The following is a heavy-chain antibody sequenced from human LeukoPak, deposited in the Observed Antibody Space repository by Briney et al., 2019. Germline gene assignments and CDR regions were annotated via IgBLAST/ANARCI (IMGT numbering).Heavy chain of an antibody. J-gene: IGHJ4*02. CDR2: IYYSGST. Sequence: SETLSLTCTVSGGSISSYYWSWIRQPPGKGREWIGYIYYSGSTNYNPSLKSRVTISVDTSKNQFSLKVNSVTAADTAVYYCARGPYYYDSSGYSSLDYWGQGTLVTVSS. D-gene: IGHD3-22*01. V-gene: IGHV4-59*01. CDR1: GGSISSYY. CDR3: ARGPYYYDSSGYSSLDY.